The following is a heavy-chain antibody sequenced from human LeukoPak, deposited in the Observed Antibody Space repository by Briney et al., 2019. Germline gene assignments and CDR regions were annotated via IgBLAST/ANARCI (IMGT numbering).Heavy chain of an antibody. V-gene: IGHV3-30-3*01. J-gene: IGHJ4*02. CDR3: ARPRRTYYYDSSGL. Sequence: GESLRLSCAASGFTFSSYAMHWVRQAPGKGLEWVAVISYDGSNKYYADSVKGRFTISRDNSKNTLYLQMNSLRAEDTAVYYCARPRRTYYYDSSGLWGQGTLVTVSS. CDR2: ISYDGSNK. CDR1: GFTFSSYA. D-gene: IGHD3-22*01.